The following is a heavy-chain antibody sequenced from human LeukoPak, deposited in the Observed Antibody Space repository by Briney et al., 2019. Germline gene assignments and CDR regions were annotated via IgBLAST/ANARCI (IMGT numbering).Heavy chain of an antibody. J-gene: IGHJ4*02. CDR3: AIRLFGSDYYDSSGYSVSRLDY. CDR1: GDSVSSNTAA. Sequence: SQTLSLTCAISGDSVSSNTAAWNWIRQSPSKGLEWRGCTYFRSKRYNDYSVAEKRRITIHPATSKNQFSLQLHSVTQEVTAVYYCAIRLFGSDYYDSSGYSVSRLDYWGQGTLVTVSS. V-gene: IGHV6-1*01. CDR2: TYFRSKRYN. D-gene: IGHD3-22*01.